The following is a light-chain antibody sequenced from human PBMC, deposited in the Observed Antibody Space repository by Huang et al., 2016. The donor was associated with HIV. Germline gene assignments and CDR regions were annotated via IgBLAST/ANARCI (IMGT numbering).Light chain of an antibody. CDR3: QQYNEWPLT. V-gene: IGKV3-15*01. CDR2: DAS. J-gene: IGKJ4*01. Sequence: EIMMTQSPATLSVSPGEGAALSCRASQTLRRALAWYQQKPGQAPRLLIYDASTRATGLPVRFSVSGSDTEFTLTISSLQPEDFAIYYCQQYNEWPLTFGGGTKVEIK. CDR1: QTLRRA.